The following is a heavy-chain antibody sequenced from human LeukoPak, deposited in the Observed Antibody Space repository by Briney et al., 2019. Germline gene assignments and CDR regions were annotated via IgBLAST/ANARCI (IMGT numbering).Heavy chain of an antibody. D-gene: IGHD6-6*01. J-gene: IGHJ3*02. CDR3: ARMVAARTLDI. Sequence: SETLSLTCTVSGGSISSGGYYWSWIRQPPGKGLEWIGYIYHSGSTYYNPSLKSRVTISVDRSKNQFSLKLSSVTAADTAVYYCARMVAARTLDIWGQGTMDTVSS. V-gene: IGHV4-30-2*01. CDR1: GGSISSGGYY. CDR2: IYHSGST.